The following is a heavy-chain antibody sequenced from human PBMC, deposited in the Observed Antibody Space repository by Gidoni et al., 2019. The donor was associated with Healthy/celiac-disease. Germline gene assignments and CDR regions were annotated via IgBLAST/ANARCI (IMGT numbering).Heavy chain of an antibody. D-gene: IGHD2-21*02. V-gene: IGHV1-46*01. J-gene: IGHJ6*02. CDR1: GYTFTSYY. CDR3: ARDLWIVVVTAYYGMDV. Sequence: QVQLVQSGAEVKKPGASVKVSCKASGYTFTSYYMHWVRQAPGQGLEWMGIINPSGDSTSYAQKFQGRVTMTRDTSTSTVYMELSSLRSEDTAVYYCARDLWIVVVTAYYGMDVWGQGTTVTVSS. CDR2: INPSGDST.